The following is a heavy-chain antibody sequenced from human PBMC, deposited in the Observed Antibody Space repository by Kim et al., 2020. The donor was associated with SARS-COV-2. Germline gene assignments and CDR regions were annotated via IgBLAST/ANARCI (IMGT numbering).Heavy chain of an antibody. J-gene: IGHJ6*01. V-gene: IGHV4-39*01. D-gene: IGHD3-3*01. Sequence: SETLSLTCTVSGGSISSSSYYWGWIRQPPGKGLEWIGSIYYSGSTYYNPSLESRVTISVDTSKNQFSLKLSSVTAADMAVYYCAYGNPPDYDFWSGSYY. CDR3: AYGNPPDYDFWSGSYY. CDR1: GGSISSSSYY. CDR2: IYYSGST.